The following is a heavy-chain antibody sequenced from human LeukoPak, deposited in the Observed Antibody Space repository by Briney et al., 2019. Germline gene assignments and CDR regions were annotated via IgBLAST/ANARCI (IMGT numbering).Heavy chain of an antibody. CDR3: APGEAYYYDSSGYPPFDY. V-gene: IGHV3-30*02. D-gene: IGHD3-22*01. CDR2: IRYDGSNK. CDR1: GFTFSSYG. J-gene: IGHJ4*02. Sequence: PGGSLRLSCAASGFTFSSYGMHWVRQAPGKGLEWVAFIRYDGSNKYYADSMKGRFTISRDNSKNTLYLQMNSLRAEDTAVYYCAPGEAYYYDSSGYPPFDYWGQGTLVTVSS.